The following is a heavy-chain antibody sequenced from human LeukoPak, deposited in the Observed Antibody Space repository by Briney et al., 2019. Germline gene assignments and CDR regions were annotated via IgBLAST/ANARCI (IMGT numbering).Heavy chain of an antibody. J-gene: IGHJ6*02. V-gene: IGHV4-31*03. CDR1: GSSFTSADYS. D-gene: IGHD3-3*01. CDR3: ARGGYYFGYGMDV. CDR2: IYYSGTT. Sequence: PSETLSLTCTVFGSSFTSADYSWSWIRQHPGKGLEWIGYIYYSGTTDNNPSLKSRVTISVDTSKNQFSLKLSSVTAADTAVYYCARGGYYFGYGMDVRGQGTTVTVSS.